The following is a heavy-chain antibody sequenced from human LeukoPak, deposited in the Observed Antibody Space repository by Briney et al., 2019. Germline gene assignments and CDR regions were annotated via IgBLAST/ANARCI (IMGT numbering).Heavy chain of an antibody. CDR2: IPYDGSNK. D-gene: IGHD3-10*01. CDR1: GFSLRSYV. J-gene: IGHJ4*02. CDR3: ARASGAASRGVDY. Sequence: PGKSLRLSCAASGFSLRSYVMHWVRQAPGKGLEWVAVIPYDGSNKFYADSVRGRFAISRDNSRNTLYLQVYSLSAEDTAIYFCARASGAASRGVDYWGQGTVVSVSS. V-gene: IGHV3-30*09.